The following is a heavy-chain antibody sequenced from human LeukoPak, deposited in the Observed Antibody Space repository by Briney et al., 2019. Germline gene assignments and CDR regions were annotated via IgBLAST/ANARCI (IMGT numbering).Heavy chain of an antibody. Sequence: GGSLRLSCAASGFSFSGYDMHWVRQAAGKGLEWVSAISIAGDTYYPDSVKGRFTISRENAKNSFYLQMNSLTAGDTAVYYCVRAHVGAGLAFDIWGQGTMVTVSS. CDR3: VRAHVGAGLAFDI. J-gene: IGHJ3*02. D-gene: IGHD1-26*01. CDR2: ISIAGDT. V-gene: IGHV3-13*01. CDR1: GFSFSGYD.